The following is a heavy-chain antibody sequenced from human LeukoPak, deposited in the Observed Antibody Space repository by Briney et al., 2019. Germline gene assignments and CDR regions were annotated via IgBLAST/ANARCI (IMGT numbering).Heavy chain of an antibody. V-gene: IGHV4-34*01. CDR2: INHSVST. CDR3: ARVRGLRGRNWYFDL. Sequence: PQTLSLTCAVYGGSFSGYYCSWIRQPPGKGREWIGEINHSVSTAYNTSLKRRVTISVDKSKNQFSLTLMSVTDAATAVYYCARVRGLRGRNWYFDLWGGGTMVTVSS. CDR1: GGSFSGYY. D-gene: IGHD3-10*01. J-gene: IGHJ2*01.